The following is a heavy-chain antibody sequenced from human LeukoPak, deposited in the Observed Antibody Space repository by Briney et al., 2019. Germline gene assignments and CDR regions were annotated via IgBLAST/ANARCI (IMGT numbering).Heavy chain of an antibody. CDR1: GFTFSSYW. J-gene: IGHJ4*02. CDR2: INTDGSST. D-gene: IGHD1-26*01. V-gene: IGHV3-74*01. Sequence: PGGSLRLSCAASGFTFSSYWMHWVRQAPGKGLVWVSRINTDGSSTSYADSVKGRFTISRDNAKNSLYLQMNSLRAEDTAVYYCAEGVGATGYWGQGTLITVSS. CDR3: AEGVGATGY.